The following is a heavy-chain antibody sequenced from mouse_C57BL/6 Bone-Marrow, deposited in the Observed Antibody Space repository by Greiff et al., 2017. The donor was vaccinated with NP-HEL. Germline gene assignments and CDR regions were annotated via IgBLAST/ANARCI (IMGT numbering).Heavy chain of an antibody. D-gene: IGHD2-4*01. Sequence: VQLQQPGAELVMPGASVKLSCKASGYTFTSYWMHWVKQRPGQGLEWIGEIDPSDSYTNYHQKFTGKSTLTVDKSSSTAYMQLRSLTSEDSAVYYCARGDYDYWYFDVWGTGTTVTVSS. CDR1: GYTFTSYW. J-gene: IGHJ1*03. CDR2: IDPSDSYT. CDR3: ARGDYDYWYFDV. V-gene: IGHV1-69*01.